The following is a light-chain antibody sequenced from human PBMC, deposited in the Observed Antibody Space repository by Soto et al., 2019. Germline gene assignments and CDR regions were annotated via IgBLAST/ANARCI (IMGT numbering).Light chain of an antibody. CDR3: QQYYTTPLT. J-gene: IGKJ4*01. CDR2: WAS. CDR1: QSVFYRSYNKNY. V-gene: IGKV4-1*01. Sequence: DIVMTQSPDSLAVSLGERATINCKSSQSVFYRSYNKNYLAWYQKKPGRPPKVLIYWASTRESGVPDRSSGSGSETDFTLTINNMQADDVAIYYCQQYYTTPLTFGGGTKVDIK.